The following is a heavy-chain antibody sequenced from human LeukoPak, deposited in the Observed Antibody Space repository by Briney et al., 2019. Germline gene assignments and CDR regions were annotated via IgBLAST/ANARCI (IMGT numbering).Heavy chain of an antibody. CDR1: GFTLGDHY. V-gene: IGHV3-72*01. CDR3: TRVLAAAANALDI. CDR2: SRHKAKRYST. Sequence: GGSLRLSCAASGFTLGDHYMDWVRQAPGKGLEWVGRSRHKAKRYSTEYAASVKGRFTISRDDSKNSLYLQMNSLKTEDTAVYYCTRVLAAAANALDIWGQGTMVTVSS. D-gene: IGHD6-13*01. J-gene: IGHJ3*02.